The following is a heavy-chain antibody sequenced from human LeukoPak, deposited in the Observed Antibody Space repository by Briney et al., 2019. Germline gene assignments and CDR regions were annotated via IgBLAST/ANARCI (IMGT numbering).Heavy chain of an antibody. J-gene: IGHJ4*02. D-gene: IGHD5-18*01. Sequence: PGGSLRLSCAASGFTFSDYYMSWIRQAPGKGLEWVSYISSSGSTIYYADSVKGRFTISRETDKTSLYLQMKSLRAEDTAVYYCARGFRRGYSYGYNFDYWGQGTLVTVSS. CDR2: ISSSGSTI. CDR1: GFTFSDYY. CDR3: ARGFRRGYSYGYNFDY. V-gene: IGHV3-11*04.